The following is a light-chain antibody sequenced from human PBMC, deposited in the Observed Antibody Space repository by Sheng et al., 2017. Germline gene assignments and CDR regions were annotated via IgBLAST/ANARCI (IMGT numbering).Light chain of an antibody. CDR1: QSVSSN. CDR3: QQYFSTPWT. V-gene: IGKV3-15*01. CDR2: GAS. Sequence: EIVMTQSPATLSVSPGERATLSCRASQSVSSNLAWYQEKPGQAPRLLIYGASTRATAIPARFSGSGSGTEFTLTISSLQPEDFSTYYCQQYFSTPWTFGQGTKVEIK. J-gene: IGKJ1*01.